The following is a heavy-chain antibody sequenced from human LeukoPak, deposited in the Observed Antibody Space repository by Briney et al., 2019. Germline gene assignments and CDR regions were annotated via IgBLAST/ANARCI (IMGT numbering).Heavy chain of an antibody. CDR1: GFTFSSYA. J-gene: IGHJ4*02. Sequence: GGSLRLSCAASGFTFSSYAMHWARQAPGKGLEWVAVISYDGSNKYYADSVKGRFTISRDNSKNTLYLQMNSLRAEDTAVYYCARDFDGSYYFDYWGQGTLVTVSS. D-gene: IGHD3-9*01. CDR2: ISYDGSNK. V-gene: IGHV3-30-3*01. CDR3: ARDFDGSYYFDY.